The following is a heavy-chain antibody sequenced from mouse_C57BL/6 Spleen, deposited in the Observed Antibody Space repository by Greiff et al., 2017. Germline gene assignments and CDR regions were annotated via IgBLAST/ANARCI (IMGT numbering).Heavy chain of an antibody. CDR3: ARGGWLLDY. D-gene: IGHD2-3*01. CDR2: INYDGSST. Sequence: DVKLVESEGGLVQPGSSMKLSCTASGFTFSDYYMAWVRQVPEKGLEWVANINYDGSSTYYLDSLKSRFIISRDNAKNILYLQMSSLKSEDTATYYCARGGWLLDYWGQGTTLTVSS. CDR1: GFTFSDYY. J-gene: IGHJ2*01. V-gene: IGHV5-16*01.